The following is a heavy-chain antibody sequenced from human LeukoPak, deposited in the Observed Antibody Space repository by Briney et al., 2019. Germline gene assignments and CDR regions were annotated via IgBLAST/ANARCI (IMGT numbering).Heavy chain of an antibody. V-gene: IGHV1-2*02. CDR1: GYTFTGYY. Sequence: ASVKVSCKASGYTFTGYYTHWVRQAPGQGLEWMGWINPNSGGTNYAQKFQGRVTMTRDTSISTAYMELSRLRSDDTAVYYCATQLLYEGDFDYWGQGTLVTVSS. CDR2: INPNSGGT. D-gene: IGHD2-2*02. CDR3: ATQLLYEGDFDY. J-gene: IGHJ4*02.